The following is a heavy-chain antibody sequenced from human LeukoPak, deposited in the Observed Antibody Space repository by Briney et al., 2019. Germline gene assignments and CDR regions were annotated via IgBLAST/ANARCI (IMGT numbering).Heavy chain of an antibody. CDR1: VYTFTHYY. D-gene: IGHD6-13*01. Sequence: ASVTVSFKGSVYTFTHYYMHWVGQARGQGREGMGWINPNSGGTNYAQKFQGRVTMTRDTSISTAYMELSRLRSDDTAVYYCASISGSSWPPYYYYYGMDVWGQGTTVTVSS. CDR3: ASISGSSWPPYYYYYGMDV. V-gene: IGHV1-2*02. J-gene: IGHJ6*02. CDR2: INPNSGGT.